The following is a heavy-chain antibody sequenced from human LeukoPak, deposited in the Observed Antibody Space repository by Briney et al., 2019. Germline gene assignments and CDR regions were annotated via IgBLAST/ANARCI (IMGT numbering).Heavy chain of an antibody. CDR3: TRREDDSGYSDN. V-gene: IGHV5-51*01. J-gene: IGHJ4*02. D-gene: IGHD3-22*01. CDR2: FNPADSDT. CDR1: GYIFTTYW. Sequence: ADSLQRPCKASGYIFTTYWIAWVRQMPGKGLEWVGIFNPADSDTRYSPSFQGQVTISADKSISTAYLQWSSLKASDSAMYYCTRREDDSGYSDNWGQ.